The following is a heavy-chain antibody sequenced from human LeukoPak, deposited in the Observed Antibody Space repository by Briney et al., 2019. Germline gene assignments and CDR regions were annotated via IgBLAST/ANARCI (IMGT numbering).Heavy chain of an antibody. J-gene: IGHJ3*02. CDR1: GGSISSYY. V-gene: IGHV4-59*01. CDR2: IYYSGST. D-gene: IGHD2-2*01. Sequence: PSETLSLTCTVSGGSISSYYWSWFRQPPGKGPEWIGYIYYSGSTNYNPSLKSRVTISVDTSKNQFSLKLSSVTAADTAVYYCASRYCSSTSCFDAFDIWGQGTMVTVSS. CDR3: ASRYCSSTSCFDAFDI.